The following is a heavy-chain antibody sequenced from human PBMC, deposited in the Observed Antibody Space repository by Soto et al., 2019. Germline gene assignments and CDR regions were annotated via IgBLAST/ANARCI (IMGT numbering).Heavy chain of an antibody. CDR3: ARHGPRVYYDNSDYYSYGMDV. CDR1: GYSFTIYW. V-gene: IGHV5-51*01. Sequence: GESLKISCKGSGYSFTIYWIGWVRQMPGKGLESMGIIYPGDSDTRYSPSFQGQVTISADKSISTAYLQWSSLKASDTAMYYCARHGPRVYYDNSDYYSYGMDVWGQGTTVTVSS. J-gene: IGHJ6*02. D-gene: IGHD3-22*01. CDR2: IYPGDSDT.